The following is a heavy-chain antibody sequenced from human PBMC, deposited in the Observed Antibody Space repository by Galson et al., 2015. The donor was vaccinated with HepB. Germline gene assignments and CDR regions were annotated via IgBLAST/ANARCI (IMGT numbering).Heavy chain of an antibody. CDR3: ARQKDRGFPIDY. J-gene: IGHJ4*02. CDR1: GCTFNTYW. Sequence: QSGAEVKKPGESLKISCKGSGCTFNTYWIGWVRQMPGKGLEWMGIIYLGDSDIRYSPSFQGQVTISADKSISTAYLQWRSLKASDTAMYYCARQKDRGFPIDYWGQGTLVTVSS. CDR2: IYLGDSDI. V-gene: IGHV5-51*01.